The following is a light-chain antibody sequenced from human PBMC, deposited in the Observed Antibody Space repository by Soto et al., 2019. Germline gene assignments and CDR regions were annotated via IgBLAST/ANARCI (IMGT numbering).Light chain of an antibody. CDR1: QEFSGS. CDR3: QQFSHSPEA. V-gene: IGKV1-9*01. Sequence: DIQMTQSPSFLSASAEDRVTISCRASQEFSGSLAWYQQEPGKPPKLLIYDSSTWQTAVPSRFTGSGSGREFTLTISGLHPVDFAIYIGQQFSHSPEAFGKLTMLDI. J-gene: IGKJ2*01. CDR2: DSS.